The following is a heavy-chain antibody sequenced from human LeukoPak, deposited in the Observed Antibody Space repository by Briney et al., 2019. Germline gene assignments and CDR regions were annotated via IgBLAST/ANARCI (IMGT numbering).Heavy chain of an antibody. D-gene: IGHD6-19*01. CDR2: ISYDGSNK. J-gene: IGHJ4*02. V-gene: IGHV3-30-3*01. Sequence: PGRSLRPSCAASGFTFSSYAMHWVRQAPGKGLEWVAVISYDGSNKYYADSVKGRFTISRDNSKNTLYLQMNSLRAEDTAVYYCARVKQLVPRIRIAVAGSLDYWGQGTLVTVSS. CDR3: ARVKQLVPRIRIAVAGSLDY. CDR1: GFTFSSYA.